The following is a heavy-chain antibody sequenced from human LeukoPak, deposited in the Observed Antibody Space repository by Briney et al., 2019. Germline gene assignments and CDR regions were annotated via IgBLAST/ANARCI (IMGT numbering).Heavy chain of an antibody. J-gene: IGHJ4*02. D-gene: IGHD3-10*01. V-gene: IGHV3-23*01. CDR3: AREYGSGEYYFDY. CDR2: ISGSGGST. Sequence: GGSLRLPCAASGFTFSSYAMSWVRQAPGKGLEWVSAISGSGGSTYYADSVKGRFTISRDNAKNSLYLQMNSLRAEDTVVYYCAREYGSGEYYFDYWGQGTLVTVSS. CDR1: GFTFSSYA.